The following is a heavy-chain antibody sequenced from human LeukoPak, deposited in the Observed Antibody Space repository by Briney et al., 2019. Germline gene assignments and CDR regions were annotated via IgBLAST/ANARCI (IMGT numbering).Heavy chain of an antibody. Sequence: PSETLSLTCTVSGGSISSGSYYWSWIRQPPGKGLEWIGYIYYSGSTYYNPSLKSRVTISVDTSKNQFSLKLSSVTAADTAVYYCARHPRGSGPIIQWGQGTLVTVSS. V-gene: IGHV4-30-4*01. CDR2: IYYSGST. CDR1: GGSISSGSYY. D-gene: IGHD3-10*01. CDR3: ARHPRGSGPIIQ. J-gene: IGHJ4*02.